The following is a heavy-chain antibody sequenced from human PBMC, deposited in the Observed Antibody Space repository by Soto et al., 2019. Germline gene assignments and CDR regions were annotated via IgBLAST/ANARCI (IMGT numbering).Heavy chain of an antibody. CDR3: AGRLLWFGEILVYYYGMDV. CDR1: GGSFSGYY. J-gene: IGHJ6*02. CDR2: INHSGST. Sequence: SETLSLTCAVYGGSFSGYYWSWIRQPPGKGLEWIGEINHSGSTNYNPSLKSRVTISVDTSKNQFSLKLSSVTAADTAVYYCAGRLLWFGEILVYYYGMDVWGQGPTVTVSS. V-gene: IGHV4-34*01. D-gene: IGHD3-10*01.